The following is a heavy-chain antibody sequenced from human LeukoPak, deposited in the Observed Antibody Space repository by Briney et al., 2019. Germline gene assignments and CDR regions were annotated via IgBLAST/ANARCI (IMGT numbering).Heavy chain of an antibody. J-gene: IGHJ4*02. CDR3: ARDSSTVTTRHFDY. D-gene: IGHD4-17*01. CDR2: VYYTGST. Sequence: SETLSLTCTVSGGSINNYYWTWIRQPPGKGLECIGYVYYTGSTYYNPSLKSRVTISVDTSRNQFSLKLNSVTAADTAVYYCARDSSTVTTRHFDYWGQGTLVTASS. CDR1: GGSINNYY. V-gene: IGHV4-59*01.